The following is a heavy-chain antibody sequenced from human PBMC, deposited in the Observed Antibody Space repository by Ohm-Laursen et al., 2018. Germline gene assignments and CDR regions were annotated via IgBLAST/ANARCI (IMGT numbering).Heavy chain of an antibody. Sequence: SLRLSCAASGFTFSNFWMSRVRQAPGKGLEWVASIKQDGTEKHYVESMQGRFTISRDNAKNSVYLQMNSLRAEDTAIYYCARDPIDNNGYNPDYWGQGTLVTVSS. CDR3: ARDPIDNNGYNPDY. V-gene: IGHV3-7*01. D-gene: IGHD1-14*01. CDR1: GFTFSNFW. CDR2: IKQDGTEK. J-gene: IGHJ4*02.